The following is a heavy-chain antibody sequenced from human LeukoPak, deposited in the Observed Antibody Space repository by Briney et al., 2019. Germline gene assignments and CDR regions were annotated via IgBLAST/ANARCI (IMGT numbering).Heavy chain of an antibody. CDR3: AREGAKDYYDSSGYVD. CDR2: ISSSSSTI. Sequence: GGSLRLSCAASGFTFSSYAMSWVRQAPGKGLGWVSYISSSSSTIYYADSVKGRFTISRDNAKNSLYLQMNSLRAEDTAVYYCAREGAKDYYDSSGYVDWGQGTLVTVSS. D-gene: IGHD3-22*01. V-gene: IGHV3-48*01. J-gene: IGHJ4*02. CDR1: GFTFSSYA.